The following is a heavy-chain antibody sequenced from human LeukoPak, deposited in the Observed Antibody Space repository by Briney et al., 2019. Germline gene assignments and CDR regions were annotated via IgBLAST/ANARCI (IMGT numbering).Heavy chain of an antibody. CDR1: GGTFSSYA. V-gene: IGHV1-69*13. J-gene: IGHJ6*02. CDR2: IIPIFGTA. CDR3: ARDPLIVGATTYYYGMDV. D-gene: IGHD1-26*01. Sequence: VASVNVSCKASGGTFSSYAISWVRQAPGQGLEWMGGIIPIFGTADYAQKFQGRVTITADESTSTAYMELSSLRSEDTAVYYCARDPLIVGATTYYYGMDVWGQGTTVTVSS.